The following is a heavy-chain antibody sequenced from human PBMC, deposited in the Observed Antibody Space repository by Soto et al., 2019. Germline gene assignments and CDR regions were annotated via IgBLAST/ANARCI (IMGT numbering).Heavy chain of an antibody. D-gene: IGHD3-9*01. CDR3: ARMYYDILTGYSDY. CDR2: IKQDGSEK. J-gene: IGHJ4*02. Sequence: PGGSLRLSCAASGFTFSSYWMSWVRQAPGKGLEWVANIKQDGSEKYYVDSVKGRFTISRDNAKNSLYLQMNSLRAEDMAVYYCARMYYDILTGYSDYWGQGTLVTVSS. CDR1: GFTFSSYW. V-gene: IGHV3-7*03.